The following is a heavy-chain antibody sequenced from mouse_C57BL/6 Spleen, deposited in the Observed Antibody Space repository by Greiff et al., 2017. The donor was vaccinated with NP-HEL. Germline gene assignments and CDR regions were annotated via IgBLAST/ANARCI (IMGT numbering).Heavy chain of an antibody. CDR3: ARKTTVVAREYYFDY. CDR2: ISSGSSTI. D-gene: IGHD1-1*01. Sequence: EVQLVESGGGLVKPGGSLKLSCAASGFTFSDYGMHWVRQAPEKGLEWVAYISSGSSTIYYADTVKGRFTISRDNAKNTLFLQMTSLRSEDTAMYYCARKTTVVAREYYFDYWGQGTTLTVSS. CDR1: GFTFSDYG. J-gene: IGHJ2*01. V-gene: IGHV5-17*01.